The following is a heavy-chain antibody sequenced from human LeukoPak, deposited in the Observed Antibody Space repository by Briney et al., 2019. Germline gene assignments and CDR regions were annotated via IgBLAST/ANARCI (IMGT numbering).Heavy chain of an antibody. J-gene: IGHJ4*02. CDR1: GGSISSSNW. Sequence: SGTLSLTCAVSGGSISSSNWWSWVRQPPGKGLEWIGEIYHSGSTNYNPSLKSRVTISVDTSKNQISLKVRSATAADTAVYYCARDQIIAARHGVYGYFDYWGQGTLVTVSS. D-gene: IGHD6-6*01. CDR2: IYHSGST. CDR3: ARDQIIAARHGVYGYFDY. V-gene: IGHV4-4*02.